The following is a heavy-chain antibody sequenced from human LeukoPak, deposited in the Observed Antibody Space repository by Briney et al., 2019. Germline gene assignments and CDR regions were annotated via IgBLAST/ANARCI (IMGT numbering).Heavy chain of an antibody. Sequence: GGTLRLSCAASGFTFSSYAMSWVRQAPGKGLEWVSGITGSGSGTYYADSVKGRFTISRDNSKNTLYLQMNSLRAEDAAVYYCAKDMSRAAACTGFDYWGQGTLVTVSS. J-gene: IGHJ4*02. CDR3: AKDMSRAAACTGFDY. CDR1: GFTFSSYA. CDR2: ITGSGSGT. V-gene: IGHV3-23*01. D-gene: IGHD6-13*01.